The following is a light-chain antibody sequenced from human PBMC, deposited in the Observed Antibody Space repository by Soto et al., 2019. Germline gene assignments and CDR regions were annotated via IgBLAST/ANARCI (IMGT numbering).Light chain of an antibody. Sequence: QSALTQPPSASGSPGQSVTISCTGTSNDVGGYNYVSWYQQHPGKAPKLMIYEVNKRPSGVPDRFSGSKSGNTASLTVSGLQAEDEAAYYCTSYAGSNKLGVFGTGTKVTVL. CDR2: EVN. J-gene: IGLJ1*01. V-gene: IGLV2-8*01. CDR1: SNDVGGYNY. CDR3: TSYAGSNKLGV.